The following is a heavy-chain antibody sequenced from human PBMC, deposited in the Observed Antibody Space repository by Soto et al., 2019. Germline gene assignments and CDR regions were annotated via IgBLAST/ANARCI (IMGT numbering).Heavy chain of an antibody. J-gene: IGHJ4*02. Sequence: QVQLVQSGAEVKKPGASVKVSCKASGYTFTSYGISRVRQAPGQGLEWMGWISAYNGHTDYAQKLQGRVTMTTDTATGSAYLELRGLRSDGTAVYYCARGDIGTTGTPGWGQGTRGSVSS. V-gene: IGHV1-18*01. CDR2: ISAYNGHT. CDR1: GYTFTSYG. CDR3: ARGDIGTTGTPG. D-gene: IGHD4-17*01.